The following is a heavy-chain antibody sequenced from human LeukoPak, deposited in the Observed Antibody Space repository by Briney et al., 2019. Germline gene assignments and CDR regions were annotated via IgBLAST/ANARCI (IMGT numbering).Heavy chain of an antibody. CDR3: AKDSYSSRWASYWYFDL. V-gene: IGHV3-23*01. Sequence: GGSLRLSCAASGFTFSSYAMSWVRQAPGKGLEWVSAISGSGGSTYYADSVKGRFTISRDNSKNTLYLQMNSLRAEDTAVYYCAKDSYSSRWASYWYFDLWGRGTLVTASS. CDR2: ISGSGGST. CDR1: GFTFSSYA. D-gene: IGHD6-19*01. J-gene: IGHJ2*01.